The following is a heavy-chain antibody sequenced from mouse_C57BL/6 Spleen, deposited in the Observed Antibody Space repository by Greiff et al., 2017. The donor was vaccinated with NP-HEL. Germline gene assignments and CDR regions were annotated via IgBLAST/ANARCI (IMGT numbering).Heavy chain of an antibody. CDR2: IRLKSDNYAT. CDR3: TGSGMVTRAWFAY. D-gene: IGHD2-2*01. J-gene: IGHJ3*01. Sequence: EVKLQESGGGLVQPGGSMKLSCVASGFTFSNYWMNWVRQSPEKGLEWVAQIRLKSDNYATHYAESVKGRFTISRDDSKSSVYLQMNNLRAEDTGIYYCTGSGMVTRAWFAYWGQGTLVTVSA. CDR1: GFTFSNYW. V-gene: IGHV6-3*01.